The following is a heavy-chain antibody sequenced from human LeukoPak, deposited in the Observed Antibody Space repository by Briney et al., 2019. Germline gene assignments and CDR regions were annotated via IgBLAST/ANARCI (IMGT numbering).Heavy chain of an antibody. V-gene: IGHV1-8*01. CDR1: GYSFSSYG. CDR2: MNPNSGNT. Sequence: ASVKVSCKASGYSFSSYGISWVRQAPGQGLEWMGWMNPNSGNTGYAQTFQGRVTMTRNTSISTAYMELSSLRSEDTAVYYCARESSGGPRDAFDIWGQGIMVTVSS. CDR3: ARESSGGPRDAFDI. D-gene: IGHD3-10*01. J-gene: IGHJ3*02.